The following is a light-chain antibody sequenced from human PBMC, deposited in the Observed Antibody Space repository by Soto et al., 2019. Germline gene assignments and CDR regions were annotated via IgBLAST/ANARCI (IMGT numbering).Light chain of an antibody. CDR1: SSKIGSNY. CDR3: AESADSLSVRV. Sequence: QRVLTNPSSAFRTPGRRVTISFSGSSSKIGSNYVYWYQQLPGTAPKLLIYRNNQRPSGVPDRFSGSKSGTSASLAISGIRSEDEAVYDCAESADSLSVRVFGTLTKVTVL. J-gene: IGLJ1*01. CDR2: RNN. V-gene: IGLV1-47*01.